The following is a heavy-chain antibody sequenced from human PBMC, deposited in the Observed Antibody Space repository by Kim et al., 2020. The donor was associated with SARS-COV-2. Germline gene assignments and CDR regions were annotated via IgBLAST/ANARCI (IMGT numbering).Heavy chain of an antibody. J-gene: IGHJ6*02. Sequence: GGSLRLSCAASGFTFSSYWMSWVRPAPGKGLEWVANIKQDGSEKDYVDSVKGRFTISRDNAKHSLYLQMISLRAEDTAVYYCARAPFDSAWYGSYYYYGMDVWGQGATVTVSS. D-gene: IGHD6-19*01. CDR1: GFTFSSYW. V-gene: IGHV3-7*03. CDR3: ARAPFDSAWYGSYYYYGMDV. CDR2: IKQDGSEK.